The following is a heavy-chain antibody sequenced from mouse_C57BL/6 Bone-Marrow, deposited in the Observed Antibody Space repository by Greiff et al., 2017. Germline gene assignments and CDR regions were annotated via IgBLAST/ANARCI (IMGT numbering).Heavy chain of an antibody. CDR1: GFTFSDYG. Sequence: EVTVVESGGGLVQPGGSLTLSCAASGFTFSDYGMHWVRQAPEKGLEWVAYISSGSSTIYYADSVKGRFTISSDNAKNTLILQMTSMRSEDTAMDYCARLRSYFDYWGQGTTLTVSS. J-gene: IGHJ2*01. CDR3: ARLRSYFDY. D-gene: IGHD1-1*01. CDR2: ISSGSSTI. V-gene: IGHV5-17*01.